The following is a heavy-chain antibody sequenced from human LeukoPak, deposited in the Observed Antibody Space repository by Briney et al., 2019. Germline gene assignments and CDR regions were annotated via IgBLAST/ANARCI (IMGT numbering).Heavy chain of an antibody. CDR1: GGSISSGGYC. D-gene: IGHD6-13*01. CDR3: AGSSWALYYYYYYMDV. Sequence: SETLSLTCTVSGGSISSGGYCWSWIRQHPGKGLEWIGYIYYSGSTYYNPSLKSRVTISVDTSKNQFSLKLSSVTAADTAVYYCAGSSWALYYYYYYMDVWGKGTTVTVSS. J-gene: IGHJ6*03. CDR2: IYYSGST. V-gene: IGHV4-31*03.